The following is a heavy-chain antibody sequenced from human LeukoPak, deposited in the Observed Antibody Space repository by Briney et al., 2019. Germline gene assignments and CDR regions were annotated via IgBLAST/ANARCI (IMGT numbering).Heavy chain of an antibody. D-gene: IGHD3-22*01. Sequence: ASVKVSCKASGYTFTGYYMHWVRQAPGQGLEWMGWINPNSGGTNYAQKFQGWVTMTRDTSISTAYMELSRLRSDDTAVYYCARDRVEYDSSGYYDAFDIWGQGTMVTVSS. V-gene: IGHV1-2*04. CDR2: INPNSGGT. CDR1: GYTFTGYY. J-gene: IGHJ3*02. CDR3: ARDRVEYDSSGYYDAFDI.